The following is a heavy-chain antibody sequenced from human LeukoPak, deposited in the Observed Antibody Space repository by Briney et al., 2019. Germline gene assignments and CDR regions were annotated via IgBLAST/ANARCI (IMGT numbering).Heavy chain of an antibody. J-gene: IGHJ4*02. CDR2: ISYDESNK. Sequence: PGRSLRLSCAASGFTFSSYAMHWVRQAPGKGLEWVAVISYDESNKYYADSVKGRFTISRDNSKNTLYLQMNSLRAEDTAVYYCARGNYDSSGYYYSAFDYWGQGTLVTVSS. CDR1: GFTFSSYA. D-gene: IGHD3-22*01. CDR3: ARGNYDSSGYYYSAFDY. V-gene: IGHV3-30-3*01.